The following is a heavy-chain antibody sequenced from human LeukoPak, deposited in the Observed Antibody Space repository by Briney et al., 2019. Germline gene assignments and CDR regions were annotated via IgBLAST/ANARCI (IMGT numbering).Heavy chain of an antibody. CDR1: GYTFTSYD. CDR2: ISAYNGNT. CDR3: ARAPPQGYCSGGSCSRDFYYYCYMDV. Sequence: ASVKVSCKASGYTFTSYDINWVRQVTGQGLEWMGWISAYNGNTNYAQKLQGRVTMTTDTSTSTAYMELRSLRSDDTAVYYCARAPPQGYCSGGSCSRDFYYYCYMDVWGKGTTVTISS. V-gene: IGHV1-18*01. J-gene: IGHJ6*03. D-gene: IGHD2-15*01.